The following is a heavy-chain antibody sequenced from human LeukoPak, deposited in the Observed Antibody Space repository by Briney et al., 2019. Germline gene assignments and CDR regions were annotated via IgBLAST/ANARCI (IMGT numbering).Heavy chain of an antibody. CDR3: ARDKPLMVQGVMSLNY. J-gene: IGHJ4*02. CDR2: INPNSGGT. CDR1: GYTFTGYY. V-gene: IGHV1-2*02. D-gene: IGHD3-10*01. Sequence: AASVKVSCKASGYTFTGYYMHWVRQAPGQGLEWMGWINPNSGGTNYAQKFQGRVTMTRDTSISTAYMELSRLRSDDTAVYYCARDKPLMVQGVMSLNYWGQGTLVTVSS.